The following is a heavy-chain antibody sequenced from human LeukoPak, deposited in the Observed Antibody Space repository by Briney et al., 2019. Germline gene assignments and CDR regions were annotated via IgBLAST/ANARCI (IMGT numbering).Heavy chain of an antibody. J-gene: IGHJ4*02. CDR3: ATMDNYCSGGSCYSVDY. Sequence: ASVKVSCKASGYTFTSYAMNWVRQAPGQGLEWMGWINTNTGNPTYAQGFTGRFVFSLDTSVNTAYLQISSLKAEDTAVYYCATMDNYCSGGSCYSVDYWGQGTLVTVSS. CDR2: INTNTGNP. D-gene: IGHD2-15*01. CDR1: GYTFTSYA. V-gene: IGHV7-4-1*02.